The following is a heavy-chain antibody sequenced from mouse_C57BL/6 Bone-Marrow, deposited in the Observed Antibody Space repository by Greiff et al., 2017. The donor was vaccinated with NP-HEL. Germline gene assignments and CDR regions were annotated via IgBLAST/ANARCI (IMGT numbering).Heavy chain of an antibody. Sequence: QVQLQQPGAELVRPGSSVKLSCKASGYTFTSYWMDWVKQRPGQGLEWIGNIYPSDSETHYNQKFKDKATLTVDKSSSTAYMQLSSLTSEDSAVYYCARMGPIYYGYDDYWGQGTTLTVSS. J-gene: IGHJ2*01. CDR2: IYPSDSET. CDR1: GYTFTSYW. D-gene: IGHD2-2*01. CDR3: ARMGPIYYGYDDY. V-gene: IGHV1-61*01.